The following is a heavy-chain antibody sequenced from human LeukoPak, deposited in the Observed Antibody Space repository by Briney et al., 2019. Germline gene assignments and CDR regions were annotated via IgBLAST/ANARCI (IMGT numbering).Heavy chain of an antibody. CDR3: ARDTARGYAFDI. Sequence: GGSLRLSCAASGFMFSSYWMSWVRQAPGKGLEWVANIKQDGSEKYYVDSVKGRFTISRDNAKNSLYLQMNSLRAEDTAVYYCARDTARGYAFDIWGRGTMVTVSS. CDR1: GFMFSSYW. CDR2: IKQDGSEK. V-gene: IGHV3-7*01. D-gene: IGHD3-10*01. J-gene: IGHJ3*02.